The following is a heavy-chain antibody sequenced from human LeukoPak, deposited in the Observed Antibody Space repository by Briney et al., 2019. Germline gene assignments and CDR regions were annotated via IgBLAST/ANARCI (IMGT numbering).Heavy chain of an antibody. D-gene: IGHD5-18*01. V-gene: IGHV1-46*01. CDR1: GYTFTSYY. Sequence: ASVKVSCKASGYTFTSYYMHWVRQAPGQGLEWMGIINPSGGSTSYAQKFQGRVTMTRDTSTSTVYMELSSLRSEDTAVHYCARGLPGYSYGYGWFDPWGQGTLVTVSS. J-gene: IGHJ5*02. CDR3: ARGLPGYSYGYGWFDP. CDR2: INPSGGST.